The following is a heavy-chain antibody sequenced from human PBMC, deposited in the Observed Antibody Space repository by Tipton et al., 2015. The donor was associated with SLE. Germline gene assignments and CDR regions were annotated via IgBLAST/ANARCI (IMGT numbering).Heavy chain of an antibody. CDR1: GGSFSGYY. D-gene: IGHD5-24*01. J-gene: IGHJ3*02. CDR3: ARGQMDHAFDI. V-gene: IGHV4-4*09. Sequence: TLSLTCAVYGGSFSGYYWSWIRQPAGKGLEWIGYIYTSGSTNYNPSLKSRVTISVDTSKNQFSLKLSSVTAADTAVYYCARGQMDHAFDIWGQGTMVTVSS. CDR2: IYTSGST.